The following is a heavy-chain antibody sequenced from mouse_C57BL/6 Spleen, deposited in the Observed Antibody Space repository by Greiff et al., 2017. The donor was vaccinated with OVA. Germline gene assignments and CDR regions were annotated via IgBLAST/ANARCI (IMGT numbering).Heavy chain of an antibody. J-gene: IGHJ4*01. CDR1: GYTFTSYW. V-gene: IGHV1-69*01. Sequence: QVHVKQPGAELVMPGASVKLSCKASGYTFTSYWMHWVKQRPGQGLEWIGEIDPSDSYTNYNQKFKGKSTLTVDKSSSTAYMQLSSLTSEDSAVYYCARSYYDYNYYAMDYWGQGTSVTVSS. CDR3: ARSYYDYNYYAMDY. D-gene: IGHD2-4*01. CDR2: IDPSDSYT.